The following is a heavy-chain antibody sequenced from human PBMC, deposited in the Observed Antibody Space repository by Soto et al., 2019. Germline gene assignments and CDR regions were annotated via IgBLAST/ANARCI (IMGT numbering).Heavy chain of an antibody. D-gene: IGHD5-18*01. J-gene: IGHJ4*02. V-gene: IGHV3-21*01. CDR1: GFTFINHN. CDR3: ARDQPGYSYGYGLGY. Sequence: PGGSLRLSCAASGFTFINHNIYWFRQAPGKGLEWVSSISSSSSYIYYADSVKGRFTISRDNAKNSLYLQMNSLRAEDTAVYYCARDQPGYSYGYGLGYWGQGTLVTVSS. CDR2: ISSSSSYI.